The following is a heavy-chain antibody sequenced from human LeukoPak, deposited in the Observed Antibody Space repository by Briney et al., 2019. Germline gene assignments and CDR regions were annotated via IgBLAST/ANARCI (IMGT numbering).Heavy chain of an antibody. J-gene: IGHJ4*02. CDR3: AKDYVWGSYRYYGY. CDR1: RLTFSTYA. V-gene: IGHV3-23*01. CDR2: ISGSGGST. D-gene: IGHD3-16*02. Sequence: GGSLRLSCVASRLTFSTYAMSWVRQAPGKGLEWVSAISGSGGSTYYADSVKGRFTISRDNSKNTLYLQMNSLRAEDTAVYYCAKDYVWGSYRYYGYWGQGTLVTVSS.